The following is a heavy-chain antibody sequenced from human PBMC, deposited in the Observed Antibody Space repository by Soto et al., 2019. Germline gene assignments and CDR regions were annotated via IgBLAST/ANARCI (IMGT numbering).Heavy chain of an antibody. J-gene: IGHJ6*02. CDR1: GGTFSSYN. V-gene: IGHV1-69*02. CDR3: ASYRAAGPYYYGMDV. CDR2: IIPILGIA. Sequence: AASVKVSCKASGGTFSSYNISWVRQAPGQGLEWKGKIIPILGIAKYAQKFQGRVTITTDKSTSTAYMVLSRLTAEDIAVYCCASYRAAGPYYYGMDVWGQGTTVTVSS. D-gene: IGHD6-13*01.